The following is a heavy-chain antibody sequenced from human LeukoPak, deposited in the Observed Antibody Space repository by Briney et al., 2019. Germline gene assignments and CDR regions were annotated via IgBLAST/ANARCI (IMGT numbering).Heavy chain of an antibody. CDR1: GFTFSSYS. CDR2: ISSSSSYI. D-gene: IGHD6-19*01. J-gene: IGHJ3*02. Sequence: GGSLRLSCAASGFTFSSYSMNWVRQAPGKGLEWVSSISSSSSYIYYADSVKGRFTISRDNAKNSLYLQMNSLRAEDTAVYYCARGGVQQWLVSGDAFDIWGQGTMVTVSS. CDR3: ARGGVQQWLVSGDAFDI. V-gene: IGHV3-21*04.